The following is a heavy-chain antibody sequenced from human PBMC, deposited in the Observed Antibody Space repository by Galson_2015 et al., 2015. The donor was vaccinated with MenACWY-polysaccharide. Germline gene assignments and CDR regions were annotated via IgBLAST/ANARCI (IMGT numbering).Heavy chain of an antibody. CDR3: ARAEYTTSSGPHDF. D-gene: IGHD2-2*02. CDR2: ISSTSVI. J-gene: IGHJ4*02. CDR1: GFAFSTYN. Sequence: SLRLSCAASGFAFSTYNMDWVRQAPGKGLEWISYISSTSVIYYVDSVKGRFTISRDNAKNSLYLQMNALRDDDTAIYYCARAEYTTSSGPHDFWGQGTLVTVSS. V-gene: IGHV3-48*02.